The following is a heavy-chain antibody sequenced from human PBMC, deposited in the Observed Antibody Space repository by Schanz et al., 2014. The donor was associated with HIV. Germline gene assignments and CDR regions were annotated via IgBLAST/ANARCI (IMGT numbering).Heavy chain of an antibody. J-gene: IGHJ4*02. CDR3: ARSITWLQSELDY. V-gene: IGHV1-69*09. Sequence: QVQLVQSGAEVKKPGSSVKVSCKDSGGTLSSYAISWVRQAPGQGLEWMGMVIPVLDTAKYAQKFQGRVTMTRNTSISTAYMELSSLRSEDTAVYYCARSITWLQSELDYWGQGTLVTVSS. CDR1: GGTLSSYA. CDR2: VIPVLDTA. D-gene: IGHD5-12*01.